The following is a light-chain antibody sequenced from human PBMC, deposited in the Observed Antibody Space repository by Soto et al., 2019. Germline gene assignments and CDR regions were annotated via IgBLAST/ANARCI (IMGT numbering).Light chain of an antibody. CDR2: EVT. CDR3: SSYAGSSKVV. V-gene: IGLV2-8*01. CDR1: SSDVGAYNY. Sequence: QSVLTQPPSASGSPGQSVTISCTGTSSDVGAYNYVSWYQQHPGKAPKLMIYEVTKRPSGVPDRFSGSKSGNTASLTVSGLQAEDEADYYCSSYAGSSKVVFGGGTKLTVL. J-gene: IGLJ3*02.